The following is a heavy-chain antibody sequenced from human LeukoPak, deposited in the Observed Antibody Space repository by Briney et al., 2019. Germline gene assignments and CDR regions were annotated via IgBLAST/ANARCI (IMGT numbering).Heavy chain of an antibody. Sequence: SETLSLTCTVSGGSISSYYWSWIRQPPGKGLEWIGYIYYSGSTNYNPSLKSRVTISVDTSKNQFSLKLSSVTAADTAVYYCARGCCTNGVCYTGPPDYWGQGTLVTVSS. D-gene: IGHD2-8*01. J-gene: IGHJ4*02. V-gene: IGHV4-59*01. CDR3: ARGCCTNGVCYTGPPDY. CDR1: GGSISSYY. CDR2: IYYSGST.